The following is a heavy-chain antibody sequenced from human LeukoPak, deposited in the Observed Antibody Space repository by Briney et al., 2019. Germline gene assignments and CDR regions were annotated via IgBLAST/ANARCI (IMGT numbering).Heavy chain of an antibody. CDR3: ARGHYYDSSGPASGDAFDI. CDR1: GFTFSSYA. J-gene: IGHJ3*02. Sequence: PGRSLRLSCAASGFTFSSYAMHWVRQAPGKGLEWVAVISYDGSNKYYADSVKGRFTISRDNSKNTLYLQMNSLRAEDTAVYYCARGHYYDSSGPASGDAFDIWGQGTMVTVSS. V-gene: IGHV3-30*14. CDR2: ISYDGSNK. D-gene: IGHD3-22*01.